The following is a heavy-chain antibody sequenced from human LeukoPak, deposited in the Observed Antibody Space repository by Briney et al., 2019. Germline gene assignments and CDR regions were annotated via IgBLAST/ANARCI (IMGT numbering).Heavy chain of an antibody. Sequence: GESLQISCQGSGYSFSSYWIGWVRQMPGKGLEWMGIIYPGDSDIRYSPSFQGQVTISADKSISTAYLQWSSLKASDTAMYYCARQGYGSWSPANWFDPWGQGTLVTVTS. CDR3: ARQGYGSWSPANWFDP. V-gene: IGHV5-51*01. J-gene: IGHJ5*02. CDR1: GYSFSSYW. CDR2: IYPGDSDI. D-gene: IGHD6-13*01.